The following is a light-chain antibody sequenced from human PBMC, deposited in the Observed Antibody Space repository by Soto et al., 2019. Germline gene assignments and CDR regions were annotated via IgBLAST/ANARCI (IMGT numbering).Light chain of an antibody. Sequence: DIVMTQSPDSLAVSVGERATINCKSSQSVLYSSNNKNYLAWYQQKPGQPPKVLIYWASTRESGVPDRFSGSGLGPAFTPTSRRLKAEVGAFYSCQQYYCPPPTFAQGTKLETK. V-gene: IGKV4-1*01. CDR3: QQYYCPPPT. CDR1: QSVLYSSNNKNY. J-gene: IGKJ2*01. CDR2: WAS.